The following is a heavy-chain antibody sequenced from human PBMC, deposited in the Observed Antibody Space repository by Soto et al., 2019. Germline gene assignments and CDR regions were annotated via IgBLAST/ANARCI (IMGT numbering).Heavy chain of an antibody. J-gene: IGHJ6*02. CDR2: INPNSGGT. CDR1: GYTFTGYY. D-gene: IGHD3-3*01. CDR3: ARVXFWSGYLGYYYYYGMDV. Sequence: ASVKVSCKASGYTFTGYYMHWVRQAPGQGLEWMGWINPNSGGTNYAQKFQGRVTMTRDTSISTAYMELSRLRSDDTAVYYCARVXFWSGYLGYYYYYGMDVWGRGTTVTVSS. V-gene: IGHV1-2*02.